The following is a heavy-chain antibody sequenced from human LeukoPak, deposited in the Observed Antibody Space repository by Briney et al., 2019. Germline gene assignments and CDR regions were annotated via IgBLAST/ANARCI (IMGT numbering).Heavy chain of an antibody. Sequence: ASVKVSCKASGYTFTSYDINWVRQATGQGLEWMGWMNPNSGNTGYAQKFQGRVTMTRDTSISTAYMELSRLRSDDTAVYYCARAGSGSYQIGYWGQGTLVTVSS. J-gene: IGHJ4*02. V-gene: IGHV1-8*01. CDR2: MNPNSGNT. CDR3: ARAGSGSYQIGY. CDR1: GYTFTSYD. D-gene: IGHD3-10*01.